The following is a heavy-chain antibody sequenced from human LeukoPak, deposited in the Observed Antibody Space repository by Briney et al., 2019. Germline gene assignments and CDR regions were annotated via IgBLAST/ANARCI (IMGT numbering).Heavy chain of an antibody. CDR2: ISGSGGST. CDR3: AKAITMVRGLYYFDY. CDR1: GFTFSSYA. D-gene: IGHD3-10*01. V-gene: IGHV3-23*01. Sequence: GASLRLSCAASGFTFSSYAMSWVRQAPGKGLEWVSAISGSGGSTYYADSVKGRFTTSRDNSKNTLYLQVNSLRAEDTAVYYCAKAITMVRGLYYFDYWGQGTLVTVSS. J-gene: IGHJ4*02.